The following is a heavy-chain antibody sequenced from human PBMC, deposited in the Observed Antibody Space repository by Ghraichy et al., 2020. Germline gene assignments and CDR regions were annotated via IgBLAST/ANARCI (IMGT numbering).Heavy chain of an antibody. CDR1: GFTFDDYA. CDR2: ISWNSGSI. Sequence: SLRLSCAASGFTFDDYAMHWVRQVPGKGLEWVSGISWNSGSIGYADSVRGRFTISRDNAKNSLYLQMNSLRAEDTALYYCAKDMAPIVGAPNGMDVWGQGTTVTVSS. V-gene: IGHV3-9*01. D-gene: IGHD1-26*01. CDR3: AKDMAPIVGAPNGMDV. J-gene: IGHJ6*02.